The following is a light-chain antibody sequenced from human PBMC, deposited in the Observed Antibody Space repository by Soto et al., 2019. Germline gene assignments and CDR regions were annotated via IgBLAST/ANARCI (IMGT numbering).Light chain of an antibody. CDR3: SSYAGSNNVV. Sequence: QSVLTQPPSASGSPGQSVTISCTGTSSDIGTYDYVSWYQQHPDKAPKLMIYDVTKRPSGVPDRFSGSKSGNTASLTVSGLQAEDEADYYCSSYAGSNNVVFGGGTKLTVL. CDR1: SSDIGTYDY. CDR2: DVT. V-gene: IGLV2-8*01. J-gene: IGLJ2*01.